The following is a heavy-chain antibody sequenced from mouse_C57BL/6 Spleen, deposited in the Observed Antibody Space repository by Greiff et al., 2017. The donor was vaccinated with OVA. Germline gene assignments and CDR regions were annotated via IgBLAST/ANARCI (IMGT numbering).Heavy chain of an antibody. CDR1: GYTFTSYW. D-gene: IGHD2-5*01. CDR3: ARRDSSYYSNPYAMDY. V-gene: IGHV1-59*01. CDR2: IDPSDSYT. Sequence: QVQLQQPGAELVRPGTSVKLSCKASGYTFTSYWMHWVKQRPGQGLEWIGVIDPSDSYTNYNQKFKGKATLTVDTSSSTAYMQLSSLTSEDSAVYYCARRDSSYYSNPYAMDYWGQGTSVTVSS. J-gene: IGHJ4*01.